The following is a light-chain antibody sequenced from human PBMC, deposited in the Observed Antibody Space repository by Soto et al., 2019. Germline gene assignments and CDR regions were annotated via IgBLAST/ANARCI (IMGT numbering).Light chain of an antibody. V-gene: IGKV1-27*01. CDR3: LKYNKDAPGA. J-gene: IGKJ1*01. CDR1: EDIGHF. CDR2: ATS. Sequence: DIQVTQSPSTLSASVVYRFTLTSRSSEDIGHFLAWYQQRPGTVPKLLIYATSRLQPGVPSRFSGSGSGTDFTLTINTLQPEDVATYFCLKYNKDAPGAFGQGTKVDI.